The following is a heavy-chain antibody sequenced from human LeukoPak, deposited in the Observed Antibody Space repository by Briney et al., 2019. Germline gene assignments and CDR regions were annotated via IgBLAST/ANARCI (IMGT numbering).Heavy chain of an antibody. CDR2: ISGSGGST. J-gene: IGHJ4*02. Sequence: GGSLRLSCAASGFTFSSYAMSWVRQAPGKGLEWVSAISGSGGSTYYADSLKGRFTISRDNSKNTLYLQMNSLRAEDTAVYYCAKHPMYYYDSSGYSWGQGTLVTVSS. V-gene: IGHV3-23*01. CDR1: GFTFSSYA. CDR3: AKHPMYYYDSSGYS. D-gene: IGHD3-22*01.